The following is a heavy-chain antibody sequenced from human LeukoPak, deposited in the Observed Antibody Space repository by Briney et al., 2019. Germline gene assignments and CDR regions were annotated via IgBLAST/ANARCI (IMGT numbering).Heavy chain of an antibody. CDR1: GYSFKSYG. V-gene: IGHV1-18*01. Sequence: ASVKVTCKASGYSFKSYGISWVRQAPGQGLEWMGWISAYNGDTNYAQKFQGRVTMTTDTSTSTAYMELRSLRSDDTAVYYCASATGYCANGVCPPHGYWGQGTLVTVYS. CDR3: ASATGYCANGVCPPHGY. CDR2: ISAYNGDT. D-gene: IGHD2-8*01. J-gene: IGHJ4*02.